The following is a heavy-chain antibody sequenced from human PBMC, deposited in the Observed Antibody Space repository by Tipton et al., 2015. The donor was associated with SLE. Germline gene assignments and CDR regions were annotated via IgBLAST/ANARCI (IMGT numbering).Heavy chain of an antibody. CDR3: AKDQDYDSRGYPEYFDH. J-gene: IGHJ1*01. V-gene: IGHV3-23*01. D-gene: IGHD3-22*01. CDR2: ISRSGISR. Sequence: GSLRLSCAASAFTFSNHTMTWVRQAPGKGLEWVAGISRSGISRQYADSVQGRFTISRDNSKNTLYLQMNSLRAEDTATYYCAKDQDYDSRGYPEYFDHWGQGALVTVSS. CDR1: AFTFSNHT.